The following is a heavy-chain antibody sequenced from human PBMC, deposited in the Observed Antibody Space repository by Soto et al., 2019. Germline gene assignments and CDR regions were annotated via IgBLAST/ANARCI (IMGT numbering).Heavy chain of an antibody. D-gene: IGHD6-19*01. CDR2: INAGNGNT. V-gene: IGHV1-3*01. Sequence: APVKVSCKASGYTFTSYAMHWVRQAPGQRLEWMGWINAGNGNTKYSQKFQGRVTITRDTSASTAYMELSSLRSEDTAVYYCAGGYGWSVCYDPWGQGTLVTVSS. CDR3: AGGYGWSVCYDP. CDR1: GYTFTSYA. J-gene: IGHJ5*02.